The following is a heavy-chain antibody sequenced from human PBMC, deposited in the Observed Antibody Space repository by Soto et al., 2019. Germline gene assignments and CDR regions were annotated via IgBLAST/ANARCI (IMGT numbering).Heavy chain of an antibody. D-gene: IGHD2-2*01. V-gene: IGHV3-33*01. CDR1: GFTFSSYG. J-gene: IGHJ6*02. Sequence: QVQLVESGGGVVQPGRSLRLSCAASGFTFSSYGMHWVRQAPGKGLEWVAVIWYDGSNKYYADSVKGRFTISRDNSKNTLYLQMNGEGAEDTAVYCGARDHRRGYCSSASCFYGMDVWGQGTTVTVSS. CDR3: ARDHRRGYCSSASCFYGMDV. CDR2: IWYDGSNK.